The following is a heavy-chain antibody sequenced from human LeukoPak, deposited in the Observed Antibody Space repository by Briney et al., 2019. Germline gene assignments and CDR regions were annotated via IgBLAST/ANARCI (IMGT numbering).Heavy chain of an antibody. CDR3: ARGTTLTYNDYGDYGEKGAYYFDY. Sequence: GASVKVSCKASGGTFNSYGIIWVRQATGQGLEWMGWMNPNSGNTGYAQKFQGRVTMTRNTSISTAYMELSSLRSEDTAVYYCARGTTLTYNDYGDYGEKGAYYFDYWGQGTLVTVSS. V-gene: IGHV1-8*02. J-gene: IGHJ4*02. CDR1: GGTFNSYG. CDR2: MNPNSGNT. D-gene: IGHD4-17*01.